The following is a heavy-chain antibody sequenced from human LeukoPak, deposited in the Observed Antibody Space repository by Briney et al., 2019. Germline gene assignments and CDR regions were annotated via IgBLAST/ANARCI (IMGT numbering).Heavy chain of an antibody. V-gene: IGHV3-23*01. D-gene: IGHD1-7*01. J-gene: IGHJ6*03. CDR1: GFTFSTYA. CDR3: AKGTGTTFRFRTYSYFYHMDV. Sequence: PGGSLRLSCAASGFTFSTYAMNWVRQAPGKGLEWVSSISGSDDNTYYADSVKGRFTISRDSSKNTLYLQMNSLRAEDTAVCYCAKGTGTTFRFRTYSYFYHMDVWGKGTTVTVSS. CDR2: ISGSDDNT.